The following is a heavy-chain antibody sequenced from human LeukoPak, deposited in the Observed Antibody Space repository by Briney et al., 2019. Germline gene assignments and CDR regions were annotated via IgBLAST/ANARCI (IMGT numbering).Heavy chain of an antibody. J-gene: IGHJ6*03. CDR1: GGSISSGGYY. V-gene: IGHV4-30-2*01. D-gene: IGHD2-21*01. Sequence: PSETLSLTCTVSGGSISSGGYYWSWIRQPPGKGLEWIGYIYHSGSTYYNPSLKSRVTISVDRSKNQFSLKLSSVTAADTAVYYCARAICGGDCYSYYYYYMDVWGKGTTVTVSS. CDR2: IYHSGST. CDR3: ARAICGGDCYSYYYYYMDV.